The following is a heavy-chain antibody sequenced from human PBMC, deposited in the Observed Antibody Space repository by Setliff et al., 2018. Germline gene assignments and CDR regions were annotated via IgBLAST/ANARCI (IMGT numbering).Heavy chain of an antibody. J-gene: IGHJ4*02. V-gene: IGHV4-4*07. CDR1: GYSISSGY. D-gene: IGHD6-19*01. CDR2: IYIGGSA. Sequence: PSETLSLTCTVSGYSISSGYIWGWIRQPAGKGLEWIGHIYIGGSANYNPSLKSRVTMSADTSKNQFSLKLKSVTAADTAVYYCTRNFLGWLARFWGRGTLVTVSS. CDR3: TRNFLGWLARF.